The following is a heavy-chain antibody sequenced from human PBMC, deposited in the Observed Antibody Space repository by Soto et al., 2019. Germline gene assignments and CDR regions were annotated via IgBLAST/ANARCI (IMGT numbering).Heavy chain of an antibody. D-gene: IGHD3-3*01. Sequence: GASVKVSCKASGYTFTSYGISWVRQAPGQGLEWMGWISAYNGNTNYAQKLQGRVTMTTDTSTSTAYMELRSLRSDDTAVYYCARGSTIFGVVVAEGPFDYWGQGTLVTVSS. CDR2: ISAYNGNT. CDR3: ARGSTIFGVVVAEGPFDY. CDR1: GYTFTSYG. J-gene: IGHJ4*02. V-gene: IGHV1-18*01.